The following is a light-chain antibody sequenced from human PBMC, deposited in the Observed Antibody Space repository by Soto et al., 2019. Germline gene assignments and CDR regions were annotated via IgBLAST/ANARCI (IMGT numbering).Light chain of an antibody. Sequence: QSALTQPASVSGSPEQSITISCTGTSSDVGGYDHVSWYQQHPGKAPTLMIYEVNKRPSGVSNRFSGSKSGNTASLTISGLQAEDEADYYCCSSVGSPNWVFGGGTKLTVL. J-gene: IGLJ3*02. CDR1: SSDVGGYDH. CDR2: EVN. V-gene: IGLV2-23*02. CDR3: CSSVGSPNWV.